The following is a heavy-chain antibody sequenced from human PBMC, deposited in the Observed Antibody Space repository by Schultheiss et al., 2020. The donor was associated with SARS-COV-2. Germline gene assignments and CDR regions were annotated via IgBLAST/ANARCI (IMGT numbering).Heavy chain of an antibody. CDR2: ISYDGSNK. CDR1: GFTFSSYA. J-gene: IGHJ4*02. CDR3: ARRGYSGSYCFDY. V-gene: IGHV3-30*04. D-gene: IGHD1-26*01. Sequence: GGSLRLSCAASGFTFSSYAMSWVRQAPGKGLEWVAVISYDGSNKYYADSVKGRFTISRDNAKNSLYLQMNSLRAEDTAVYYCARRGYSGSYCFDYWGQGTLVTVSS.